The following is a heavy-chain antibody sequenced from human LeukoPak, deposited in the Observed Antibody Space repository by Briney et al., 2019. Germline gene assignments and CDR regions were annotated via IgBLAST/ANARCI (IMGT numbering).Heavy chain of an antibody. CDR3: AKDQGLYGSGSSGALDY. J-gene: IGHJ4*02. Sequence: GGSLRLSCAASGFTFSSYAMSWVRQAPGKGLEWVSAISGSGGSTYYADSVKGRFTISRDNSKNTLYLQMNSLRAEDTAVYYCAKDQGLYGSGSSGALDYWGQGTLVTVSS. CDR2: ISGSGGST. V-gene: IGHV3-23*01. D-gene: IGHD3-10*01. CDR1: GFTFSSYA.